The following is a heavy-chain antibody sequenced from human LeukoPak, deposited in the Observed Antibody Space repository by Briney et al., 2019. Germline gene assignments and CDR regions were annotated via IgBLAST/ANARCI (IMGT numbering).Heavy chain of an antibody. CDR2: IKQDGSEK. Sequence: GGSLRLSCVASGFTFSSYWMSWVRQAPGKGLEWVANIKQDGSEKYYVDSVKGRFTISRDNAKNSLYLQMNSLRAEDTAVYYCARGRGYGDYRYYYYYYMDVWGKGTTVTVSS. V-gene: IGHV3-7*01. D-gene: IGHD4-17*01. CDR1: GFTFSSYW. CDR3: ARGRGYGDYRYYYYYYMDV. J-gene: IGHJ6*03.